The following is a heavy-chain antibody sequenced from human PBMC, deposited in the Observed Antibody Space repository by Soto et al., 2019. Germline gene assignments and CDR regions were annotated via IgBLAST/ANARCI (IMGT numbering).Heavy chain of an antibody. CDR2: ISSSSSTI. V-gene: IGHV3-48*02. CDR3: ARSGEQWLVTYYYGMDV. Sequence: EVQLVESGGGLVQPGGSLRLSCAASGFTFSSYSMNWVRQAPGKGLEWVSYISSSSSTIYYADSVKGRFTISRDNAKNSLYLQMNSLRDEDTAVYYCARSGEQWLVTYYYGMDVWGQGTTVTVSS. CDR1: GFTFSSYS. D-gene: IGHD6-19*01. J-gene: IGHJ6*02.